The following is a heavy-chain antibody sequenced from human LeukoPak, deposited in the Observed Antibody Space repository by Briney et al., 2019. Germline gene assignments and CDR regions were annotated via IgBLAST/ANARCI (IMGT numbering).Heavy chain of an antibody. D-gene: IGHD1-26*01. J-gene: IGHJ4*02. Sequence: SGPTLMKPSEPLTLTFTFSGFSLSSSQVGVGWIRQPPGKALGWLAVLYWDGDESYTPVMRDGLTITKDNSKNQVVLTMSDMEPEDTATYYYIHIRGSTPGSTVYWGQGTLVTVST. CDR3: IHIRGSTPGSTVY. CDR2: LYWDGDE. CDR1: GFSLSSSQVG. V-gene: IGHV2-5*02.